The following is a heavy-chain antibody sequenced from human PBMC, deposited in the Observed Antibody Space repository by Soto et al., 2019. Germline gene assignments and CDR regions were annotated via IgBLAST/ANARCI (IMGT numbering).Heavy chain of an antibody. D-gene: IGHD3-22*01. Sequence: SETLSLTCAVSGGSISSSNWWSWVRQPPGKGLEWIGEIYHSGSTNYNPSLKSRVTISVDKSKNQFSLKLSSVTAADTAVYYCARPNYYDSSGYFDYWGQGTLVTVSS. CDR2: IYHSGST. V-gene: IGHV4-4*02. CDR1: GGSISSSNW. J-gene: IGHJ4*02. CDR3: ARPNYYDSSGYFDY.